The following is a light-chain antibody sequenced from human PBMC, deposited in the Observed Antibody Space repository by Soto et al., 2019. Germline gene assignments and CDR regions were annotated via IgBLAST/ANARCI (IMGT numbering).Light chain of an antibody. V-gene: IGKV3-15*01. Sequence: EVVMTQSPVTLSVSPGERATLSCRASQSITTNLAWYQQKPGQAPRLLIYGASTRATGVPARFSGSGSGTQFTLTISSLQSEDFVLYYCQQYNDWPPKRTFGQGTRV. CDR3: QQYNDWPPKRT. CDR2: GAS. J-gene: IGKJ1*01. CDR1: QSITTN.